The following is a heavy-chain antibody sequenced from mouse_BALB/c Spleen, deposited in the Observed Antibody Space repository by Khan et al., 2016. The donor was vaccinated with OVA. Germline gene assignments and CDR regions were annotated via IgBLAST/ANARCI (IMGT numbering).Heavy chain of an antibody. CDR2: IWGGGST. CDR3: AKGLWSYYFALDY. D-gene: IGHD1-1*02. CDR1: GFSLSDYG. Sequence: QVQLKESGPGLVAPSQSLSITCTVSGFSLSDYGVSWIRQPPGKGLEWLGVIWGGGSTYYNSALKSRLSISKANSKSQVFLKMNSLQTDDTAIYYGAKGLWSYYFALDYWGQGTSVTVSS. J-gene: IGHJ4*01. V-gene: IGHV2-6-5*01.